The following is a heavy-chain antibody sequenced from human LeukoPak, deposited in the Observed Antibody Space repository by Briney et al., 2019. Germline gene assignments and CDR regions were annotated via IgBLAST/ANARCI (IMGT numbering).Heavy chain of an antibody. CDR1: GFAFTVYY. Sequence: GGSVKVSCKASGFAFTVYYMQWVRQAPGQGLGWMGIINPSGGSTSYAQKFQGRVTMTRDTSTSTVYVELSSLRSEDTAVYYCARRSSYYYDSSGFNWFDPWGQGTLVTVSS. CDR2: INPSGGST. J-gene: IGHJ5*02. CDR3: ARRSSYYYDSSGFNWFDP. V-gene: IGHV1-46*01. D-gene: IGHD3-22*01.